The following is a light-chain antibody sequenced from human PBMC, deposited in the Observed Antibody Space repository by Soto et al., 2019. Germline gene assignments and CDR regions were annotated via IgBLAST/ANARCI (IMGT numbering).Light chain of an antibody. CDR2: DNS. Sequence: QSVLTQPPSVSAAPGQKIIISCSGSRSNLGTYYVSWYHQLPGTAPKVVIYDNSRRPSGIPDRFSGSKSGTSATLVITGLQTGDEGDYSCGARDSSLGVYVFGGGTKLTVL. V-gene: IGLV1-51*01. CDR3: GARDSSLGVYV. CDR1: RSNLGTYY. J-gene: IGLJ1*01.